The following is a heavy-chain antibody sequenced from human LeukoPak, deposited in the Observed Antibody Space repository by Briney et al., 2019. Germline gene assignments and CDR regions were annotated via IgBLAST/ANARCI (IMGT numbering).Heavy chain of an antibody. CDR2: IKKDGSEK. CDR1: GFSFSDYW. V-gene: IGHV3-7*01. Sequence: GGSLRLSCTASGFSFSDYWMIWVRQAPGKGLEWVATIKKDGSEKTYLDSVKGRFTISRDNAKNSVYLQMNSLRAEDTAVYYCARVYESRGFYGDLHWGQGTLVTVSS. D-gene: IGHD4-17*01. J-gene: IGHJ4*02. CDR3: ARVYESRGFYGDLH.